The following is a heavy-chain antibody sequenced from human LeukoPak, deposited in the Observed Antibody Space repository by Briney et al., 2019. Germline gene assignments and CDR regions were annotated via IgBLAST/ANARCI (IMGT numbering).Heavy chain of an antibody. J-gene: IGHJ4*02. V-gene: IGHV3-7*03. Sequence: GGSLRLSCAASGFTFSSYSMNWVRQAPGKGLEWVANIKKDGSEKYFLDSVKGRFTISRDNAKNSLYLQMSSLRAEGTAVYYCARGRYSSTTYYFDYWGQGTLVTVSS. CDR3: ARGRYSSTTYYFDY. D-gene: IGHD6-13*01. CDR1: GFTFSSYS. CDR2: IKKDGSEK.